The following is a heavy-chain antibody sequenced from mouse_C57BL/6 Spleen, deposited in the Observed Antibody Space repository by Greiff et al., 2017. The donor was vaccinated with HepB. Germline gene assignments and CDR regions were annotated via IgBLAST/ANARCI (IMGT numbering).Heavy chain of an antibody. CDR1: GYAFSSSW. CDR2: VYPGDGDT. D-gene: IGHD4-1*02. Sequence: QVQLQQSGPELVKPGASVKISCKASGYAFSSSWMNWVKQRPGKGLEWIGRVYPGDGDTNYNGKFKGKATLTADKSSSTAYMQLSSLTSEDSAVYFCARCATGTGYFDYWGQGTTLTVSS. CDR3: ARCATGTGYFDY. V-gene: IGHV1-82*01. J-gene: IGHJ2*01.